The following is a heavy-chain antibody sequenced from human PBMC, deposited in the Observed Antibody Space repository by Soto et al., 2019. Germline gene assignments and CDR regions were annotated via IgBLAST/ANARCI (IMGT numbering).Heavy chain of an antibody. D-gene: IGHD6-13*01. CDR3: AKDLEAPFESIAAAGNVYYYYGMDV. J-gene: IGHJ6*02. CDR1: GFTFSSYG. Sequence: GGSLRLSCAASGFTFSSYGMHWVRQAPGKGLEWVAVISYDGSNKYYADSVKGRFTISRDNSKNTLYLQMNSLRAEDTAVYYCAKDLEAPFESIAAAGNVYYYYGMDVWGQGTTVTVSS. CDR2: ISYDGSNK. V-gene: IGHV3-30*18.